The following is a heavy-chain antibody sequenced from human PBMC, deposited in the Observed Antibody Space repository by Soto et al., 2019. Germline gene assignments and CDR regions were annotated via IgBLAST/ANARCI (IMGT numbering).Heavy chain of an antibody. CDR2: IYHSGST. CDR3: ARGAGASSGWYGYYYYGMDV. V-gene: IGHV4-4*02. CDR1: GGSISSSNW. J-gene: IGHJ6*02. Sequence: SETLSLTCAVSGGSISSSNWWSWVRQPPGKGLEWIGEIYHSGSTNYNPSLKSRVTISVDKSKNQFSLKLSSVTAADTAVYYCARGAGASSGWYGYYYYGMDVWGQGTTVTVSS. D-gene: IGHD6-19*01.